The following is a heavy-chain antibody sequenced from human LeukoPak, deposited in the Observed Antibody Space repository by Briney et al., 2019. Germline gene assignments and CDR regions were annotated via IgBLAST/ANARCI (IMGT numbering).Heavy chain of an antibody. CDR1: GFTFSSYA. V-gene: IGHV3-23*01. J-gene: IGHJ4*02. Sequence: PGGSLRLSXAASGFTFSSYAMSWVRQAPGKGLEWVSAISGSGGSTYYADSVKGRFTISRDNSKNTLYLQMNSLRAEDTAVYYCAKDLAVSRNILLFDYWGQGTLVTVSS. D-gene: IGHD2/OR15-2a*01. CDR2: ISGSGGST. CDR3: AKDLAVSRNILLFDY.